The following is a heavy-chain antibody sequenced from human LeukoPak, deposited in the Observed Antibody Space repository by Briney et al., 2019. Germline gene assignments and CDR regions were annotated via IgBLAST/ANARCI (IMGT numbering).Heavy chain of an antibody. D-gene: IGHD6-13*01. Sequence: SVKVSCKASGGTFSSYAISWVRQAPGQGLEWMGRIIPIFGTANYAQKFQGRVTITTDESTSTAYMELSSLRSEDTAVYYCARSSPKDSSSWFNYFDYWGQGTLVTVSS. V-gene: IGHV1-69*05. CDR2: IIPIFGTA. CDR3: ARSSPKDSSSWFNYFDY. J-gene: IGHJ4*02. CDR1: GGTFSSYA.